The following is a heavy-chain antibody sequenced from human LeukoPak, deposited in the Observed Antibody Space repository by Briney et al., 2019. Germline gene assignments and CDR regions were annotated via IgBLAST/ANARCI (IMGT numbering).Heavy chain of an antibody. D-gene: IGHD2-2*01. CDR2: TYYRSKRYN. CDR1: GDSVSSNSAA. V-gene: IGHV6-1*01. Sequence: QSQTLSLTCAISGDSVSSNSAAWNWIRQSPSRGLEWLGRTYYRSKRYNDYAVSVKSRITINPDTPKNQFSLQLNSVTPEDTAVYYCARDAQVPAARGAFDYWGQGTLVTVSS. J-gene: IGHJ4*02. CDR3: ARDAQVPAARGAFDY.